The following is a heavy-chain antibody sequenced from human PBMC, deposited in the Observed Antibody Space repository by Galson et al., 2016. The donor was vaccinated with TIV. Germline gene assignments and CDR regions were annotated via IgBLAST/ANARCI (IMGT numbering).Heavy chain of an antibody. CDR2: IYPSGST. CDR3: ARDKSRRGCFDP. CDR1: GDSINNYF. J-gene: IGHJ5*02. Sequence: LFLTCSVSGDSINNYFWNWFRQSPGKGLEWIGDIYPSGSTNYNPSLKSRVTISIDTSKRQFSLKLYSVTAADTAVYYCARDKSRRGCFDPWGQGSLVTVSS. V-gene: IGHV4-59*01.